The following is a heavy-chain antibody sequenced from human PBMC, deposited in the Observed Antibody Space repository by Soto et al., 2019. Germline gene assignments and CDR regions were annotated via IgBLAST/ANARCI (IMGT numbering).Heavy chain of an antibody. CDR2: ISAFNGNT. CDR1: GYTFTTYD. D-gene: IGHD5-12*01. CDR3: ASRYGYDYHYYYGMDV. V-gene: IGHV1-18*01. Sequence: ASVKISCKASGYTFTTYDISWVRQAPGQGLEWMGWISAFNGNTNYAQKFQGRVTITADESTSTAYMELSSLRSEDTAVYYCASRYGYDYHYYYGMDVWGQGTTVTVSS. J-gene: IGHJ6*02.